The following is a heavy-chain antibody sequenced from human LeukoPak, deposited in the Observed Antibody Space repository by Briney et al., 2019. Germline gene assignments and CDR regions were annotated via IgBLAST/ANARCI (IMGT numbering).Heavy chain of an antibody. V-gene: IGHV3-11*01. Sequence: GGSLRLSCAASGFTFSDYYMSWIRQAPGKGLEWVSYISSSGSTIYYADSVKGRFTISRDNAKNSLYLQKNSLRAEDTAVYYCAARYYDSSGYYVYWGQGTLVTVSS. CDR3: AARYYDSSGYYVY. CDR2: ISSSGSTI. D-gene: IGHD3-22*01. CDR1: GFTFSDYY. J-gene: IGHJ4*02.